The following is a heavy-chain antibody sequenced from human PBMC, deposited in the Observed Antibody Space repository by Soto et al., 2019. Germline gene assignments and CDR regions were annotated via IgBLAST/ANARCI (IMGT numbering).Heavy chain of an antibody. CDR2: IYYTGTT. Sequence: SETLSLTCAVSGGSICINYYWGWIRQPPGKGLEWIGSIYYTGTTYNNPSLKSRVTMSVDTSKNQFSLKLTSVTAADTAVYFCARAIVLVPAAPNWFDPWGQGTLVTVSS. D-gene: IGHD2-2*01. V-gene: IGHV4-39*01. J-gene: IGHJ5*02. CDR3: ARAIVLVPAAPNWFDP. CDR1: GGSICINYY.